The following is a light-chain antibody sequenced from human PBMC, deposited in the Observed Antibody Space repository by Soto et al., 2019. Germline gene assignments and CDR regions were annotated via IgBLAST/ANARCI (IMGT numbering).Light chain of an antibody. CDR2: GTS. Sequence: EIVMTQSPPTLSVSPGDRATLSCRASQSISNNLAWYQQRPGQAPRLLIYGTSTRATGIPARFSGRGSGTEFTLTISSLQSEDFAIYYCQQYNKWPPITFGQGTRLEIK. CDR3: QQYNKWPPIT. CDR1: QSISNN. V-gene: IGKV3-15*01. J-gene: IGKJ5*01.